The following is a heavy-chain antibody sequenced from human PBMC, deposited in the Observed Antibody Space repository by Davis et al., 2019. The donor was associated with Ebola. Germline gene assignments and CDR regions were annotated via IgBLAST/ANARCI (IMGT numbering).Heavy chain of an antibody. CDR1: GGSFSGYY. CDR2: INHSGST. J-gene: IGHJ4*02. Sequence: MPGGSLRLSCAVYGGSFSGYYWSWIRQPPGKGLEWIGEINHSGSTNYNPSLKSRVTISVDTSKNQFSLKLSSVTAADTAVYYCARRPGLLLWFREFDYWGQGTLVTVSS. CDR3: ARRPGLLLWFREFDY. D-gene: IGHD3-10*01. V-gene: IGHV4-34*01.